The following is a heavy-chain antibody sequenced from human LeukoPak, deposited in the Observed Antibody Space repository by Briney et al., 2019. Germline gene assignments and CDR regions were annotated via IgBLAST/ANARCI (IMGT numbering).Heavy chain of an antibody. Sequence: GGSLRLSCAASGFTFSSYAMSWVRRAPGKGLEWVSAISGSGGSTYYADSVKGRFTISRDNSKNTPYLQMNSLRAEDTAVYYCARYIVVVPAVDYWGQGTLVTVSS. CDR1: GFTFSSYA. CDR2: ISGSGGST. D-gene: IGHD2-2*01. J-gene: IGHJ4*02. V-gene: IGHV3-23*01. CDR3: ARYIVVVPAVDY.